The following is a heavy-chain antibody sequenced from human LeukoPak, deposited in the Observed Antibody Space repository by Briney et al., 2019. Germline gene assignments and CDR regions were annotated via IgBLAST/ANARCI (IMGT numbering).Heavy chain of an antibody. Sequence: SETLSLTCAVYGGSFSGYYWSWIRQPPGKGLEWIGEINHSGSTNYNPSLKSRVTISVDTSKNQFSLKLSSVTAADTAVYYCARGGVGAPYYFDYWGQGTLVTVSS. CDR1: GGSFSGYY. D-gene: IGHD1-26*01. J-gene: IGHJ4*02. V-gene: IGHV4-34*01. CDR2: INHSGST. CDR3: ARGGVGAPYYFDY.